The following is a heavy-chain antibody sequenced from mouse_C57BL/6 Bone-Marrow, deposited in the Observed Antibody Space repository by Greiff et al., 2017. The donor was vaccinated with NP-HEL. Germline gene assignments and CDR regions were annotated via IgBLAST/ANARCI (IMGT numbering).Heavy chain of an antibody. J-gene: IGHJ4*01. V-gene: IGHV7-3*01. CDR3: ARSIYYDYADDPFYAMDY. D-gene: IGHD2-4*01. Sequence: EAGGITFTDYYMSWVRQPPGKALEWLVFIRNKANGYTTEYSASVKGRFTISRDNSQSILYLQMNALRAEDSATYYCARSIYYDYADDPFYAMDYWGQGTSVTVSS. CDR1: GITFTDYY. CDR2: IRNKANGYTT.